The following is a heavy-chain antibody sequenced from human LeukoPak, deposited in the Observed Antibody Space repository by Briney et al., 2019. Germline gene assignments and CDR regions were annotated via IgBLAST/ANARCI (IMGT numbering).Heavy chain of an antibody. D-gene: IGHD3-22*01. CDR3: ARSLRDSSGYYYDY. CDR2: IWYDGTTK. J-gene: IGHJ4*02. V-gene: IGHV3-33*01. CDR1: GFTFSSYG. Sequence: PGRSLRLSCAASGFTFSSYGMHWVRQAPGKGLDWVAVIWYDGTTKYYADSVKGRFTISRDNSRNTLYLQMNSLRAEDTAVYYCARSLRDSSGYYYDYWGQETLVTVSS.